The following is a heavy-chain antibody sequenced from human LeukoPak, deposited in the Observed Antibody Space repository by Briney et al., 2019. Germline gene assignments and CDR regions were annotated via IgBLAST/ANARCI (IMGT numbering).Heavy chain of an antibody. V-gene: IGHV3-30-3*01. CDR3: ARVGPEAWTLDDYFDY. J-gene: IGHJ4*02. D-gene: IGHD1-1*01. CDR2: ISYDGSNK. CDR1: GFTFSSYA. Sequence: PGGSLRLSCAASGFTFSSYAMHWVRQAPGRGLEWVAVISYDGSNKYYADSVKGRFTISRDNSKNTLYLQMNSLRAEDTAVYYCARVGPEAWTLDDYFDYWGEGTLVTVSS.